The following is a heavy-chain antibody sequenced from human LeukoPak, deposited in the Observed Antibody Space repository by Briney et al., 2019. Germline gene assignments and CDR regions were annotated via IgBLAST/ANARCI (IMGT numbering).Heavy chain of an antibody. Sequence: TGGSQRLSCVASGFTFTKYAMDWVRQAPGKGLEWVSTISKYSDYIYYADSVKGRFTISRDNAKNSLDLQMNSLTVDDTAVYFCARDLSSGNPGGFDYWGQGTLVTVSS. V-gene: IGHV3-21*01. CDR1: GFTFTKYA. CDR3: ARDLSSGNPGGFDY. J-gene: IGHJ4*02. CDR2: ISKYSDYI. D-gene: IGHD3-3*01.